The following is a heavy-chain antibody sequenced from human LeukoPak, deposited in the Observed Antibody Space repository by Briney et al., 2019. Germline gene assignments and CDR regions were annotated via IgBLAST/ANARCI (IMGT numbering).Heavy chain of an antibody. J-gene: IGHJ6*02. CDR3: AGDLGYGSRGMDV. CDR2: IWYDGSNK. D-gene: IGHD3-10*01. CDR1: GFTFSSYG. V-gene: IGHV3-33*01. Sequence: GGSLRLSCAASGFTFSSYGMHWVRQAPGKGLEWVAVIWYDGSNKYYADSVKGRFTISRDNSKNTLYLQMNSLRAEDAAVYYCAGDLGYGSRGMDVWGQGTTVTVSS.